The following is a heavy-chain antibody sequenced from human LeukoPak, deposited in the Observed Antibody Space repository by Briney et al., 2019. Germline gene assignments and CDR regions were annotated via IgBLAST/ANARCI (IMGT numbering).Heavy chain of an antibody. V-gene: IGHV3-21*01. CDR2: ISSSSSYI. J-gene: IGHJ4*02. Sequence: PGGSLRLSCAASGFTSSSYSMNWVRQAPGKGLEWVSSISSSSSYIYYADSVRGRFTISRDNAKNSLYLQMNSLRAEDTAVYYCAREVVGATTPLDYWGQGTLVTVSS. CDR1: GFTSSSYS. D-gene: IGHD1-26*01. CDR3: AREVVGATTPLDY.